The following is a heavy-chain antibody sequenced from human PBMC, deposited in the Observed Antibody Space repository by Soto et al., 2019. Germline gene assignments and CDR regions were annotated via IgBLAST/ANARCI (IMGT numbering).Heavy chain of an antibody. Sequence: SETLSLTCNVSGGSISSGSTTRYDWSCIRQPAGKGMEWIGRVYSSGSATYNPSLKGRVTLSVDTSKNQFSLKLISVTAADTAVYYCARMGVRGPTIFDYWGQGTLVPVSS. CDR2: VYSSGSA. J-gene: IGHJ4*02. V-gene: IGHV4-4*07. CDR1: GGSISSGSTTRYD. D-gene: IGHD3-10*01. CDR3: ARMGVRGPTIFDY.